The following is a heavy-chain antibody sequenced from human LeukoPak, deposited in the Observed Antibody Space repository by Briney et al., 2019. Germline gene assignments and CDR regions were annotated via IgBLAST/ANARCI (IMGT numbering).Heavy chain of an antibody. CDR1: GYTFTSYG. Sequence: GASVKVSCKASGYTFTSYGISWVRQAPGQGLEWMGWMNPNSGNTGYAQKFQGRVTMTRNTSISTAYMELSSLRSEDTAVYYCARGPPNGKKTMIVVVTAVRNFDYWGQGTLVTVSS. D-gene: IGHD3-22*01. V-gene: IGHV1-8*02. CDR3: ARGPPNGKKTMIVVVTAVRNFDY. J-gene: IGHJ4*02. CDR2: MNPNSGNT.